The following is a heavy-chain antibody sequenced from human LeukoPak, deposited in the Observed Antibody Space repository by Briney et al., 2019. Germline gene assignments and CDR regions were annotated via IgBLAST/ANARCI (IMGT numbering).Heavy chain of an antibody. CDR3: MIDPRTTKNAFDI. V-gene: IGHV1-2*02. Sequence: ATVKVSCKASGYTFTDYYMHWVRQAPGQGLQWMGWINPNSGGTNYAQKFQGRVTMTRDTSINTAYMDLNWLTSDDTAVYYCMIDPRTTKNAFDIWGQGTMVTVSS. J-gene: IGHJ3*02. CDR2: INPNSGGT. D-gene: IGHD4-11*01. CDR1: GYTFTDYY.